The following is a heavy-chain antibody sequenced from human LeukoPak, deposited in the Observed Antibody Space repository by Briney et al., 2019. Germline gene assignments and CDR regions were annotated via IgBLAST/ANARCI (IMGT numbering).Heavy chain of an antibody. CDR3: ARGIEVQPSANWCDP. CDR2: INADDGNT. V-gene: IGHV1-3*01. CDR1: GYTFSTYA. Sequence: ASVKVSCKTSGYTFSTYAIHWVRQAPGQRLEWMGLINADDGNTRYSQRFQGRVTITRNTAPNTAYMELSSLRFEDKAVYYCARGIEVQPSANWCDPWGQGTPVTVSS. J-gene: IGHJ5*02. D-gene: IGHD2-2*01.